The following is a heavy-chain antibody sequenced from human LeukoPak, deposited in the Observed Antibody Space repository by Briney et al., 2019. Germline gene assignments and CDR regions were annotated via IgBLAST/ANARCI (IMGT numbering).Heavy chain of an antibody. V-gene: IGHV3-30*02. CDR2: IRYDGSNK. D-gene: IGHD3-10*01. CDR1: GFTFSSYG. CDR3: ARSLTMVRAYDY. J-gene: IGHJ4*02. Sequence: GGSLRLSCAASGFTFSSYGMHWVRQAPGKGLEWVTFIRYDGSNKYYADSVKGRFTISRDNSKNTVYLQMNSLRTEDTAVYYCARSLTMVRAYDYWGQGTLVTVSS.